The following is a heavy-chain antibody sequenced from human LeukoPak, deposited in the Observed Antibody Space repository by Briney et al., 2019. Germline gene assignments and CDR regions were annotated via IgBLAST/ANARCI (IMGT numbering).Heavy chain of an antibody. Sequence: GGSLRLSCAASGFTFSSFAMSWVRQAPGKGLEWVSSISSSSSYIYYADSVKGRFTISRGNAKNSLYLQMNSLRAEDTAVYYCARGGSDILTGYFFDYWGQGTLVTVSS. CDR2: ISSSSSYI. J-gene: IGHJ4*02. CDR3: ARGGSDILTGYFFDY. V-gene: IGHV3-21*01. D-gene: IGHD3-9*01. CDR1: GFTFSSFA.